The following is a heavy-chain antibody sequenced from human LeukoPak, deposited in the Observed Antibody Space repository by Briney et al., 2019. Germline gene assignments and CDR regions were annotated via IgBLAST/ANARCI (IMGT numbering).Heavy chain of an antibody. J-gene: IGHJ4*02. D-gene: IGHD5-18*01. V-gene: IGHV3-23*01. CDR2: ISGSGGST. CDR1: GFTFSSYA. Sequence: GGSLRLSCAASGFTFSSYAMSWVRQAPGKGLEWVSAISGSGGSTYYADSVKGRFTISRDNSKNTLYLQMNSLRAEDTVVYYCAKQGKRGYSYGSRYLDYWGQGTLVTVSS. CDR3: AKQGKRGYSYGSRYLDY.